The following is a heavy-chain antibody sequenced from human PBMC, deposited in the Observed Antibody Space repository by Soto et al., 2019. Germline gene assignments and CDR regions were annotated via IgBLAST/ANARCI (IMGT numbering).Heavy chain of an antibody. J-gene: IGHJ5*01. D-gene: IGHD1-26*01. V-gene: IGHV3-33*06. Sequence: PGGSLRLSCAAYGFNFSKFGMYWVRQAPGKGLEWVAVIWYDGSQKYYADSVKGRFTISRDNSNNTLYLQMSSLRAEDTAVYYCAKEVWGLYTSGRPLDTWGHRTLVTVSS. CDR2: IWYDGSQK. CDR3: AKEVWGLYTSGRPLDT. CDR1: GFNFSKFG.